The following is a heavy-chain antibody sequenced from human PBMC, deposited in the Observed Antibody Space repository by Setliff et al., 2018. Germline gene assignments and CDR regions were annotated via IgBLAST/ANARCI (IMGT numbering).Heavy chain of an antibody. CDR3: AGDRDPAYYYDSGGYYWDY. Sequence: ASVKVSCKASGGTFNSYAISWVRQAPGQGLEWMRWISTDDGDTNFAQKFQGRVTLTTDTSTGTAYMELRSLRSFDTAVYYCAGDRDPAYYYDSGGYYWDYWGQGTLVTVSS. CDR2: ISTDDGDT. J-gene: IGHJ4*02. D-gene: IGHD3-22*01. V-gene: IGHV1-18*01. CDR1: GGTFNSYA.